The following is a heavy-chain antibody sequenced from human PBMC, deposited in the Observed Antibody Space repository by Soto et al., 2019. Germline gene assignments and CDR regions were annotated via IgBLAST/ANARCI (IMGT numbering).Heavy chain of an antibody. V-gene: IGHV4-38-2*01. Sequence: PSETLSLTCAVSGHSISSDYYWGWIRQPPGKGLEWVGSIHHSGSTDYNPSLESRVTISVDTSKNQFSLKLSSLTAADTAVYYCAXAPHLVVGTGMYNWFDPWGQGTLVTVSS. CDR2: IHHSGST. CDR1: GHSISSDYY. J-gene: IGHJ5*02. CDR3: AXAPHLVVGTGMYNWFDP. D-gene: IGHD2-21*02.